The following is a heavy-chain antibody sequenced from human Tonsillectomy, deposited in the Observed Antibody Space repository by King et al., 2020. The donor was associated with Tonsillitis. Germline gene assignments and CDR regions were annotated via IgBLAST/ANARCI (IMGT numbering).Heavy chain of an antibody. Sequence: TLKESGPTLVKPTQTLTLTCTFSGFSLSTSGVGVGWIRQPPGKALEWLALIFWNDDKRYSPSLKNRLTITKDTSKNQVVLRMTNVDAADTAAYHCAYRHPAEYNWSYGTFDIWGQGTMVTVSS. CDR2: IFWNDDK. CDR3: AYRHPAEYNWSYGTFDI. J-gene: IGHJ3*02. V-gene: IGHV2-5*01. D-gene: IGHD1-20*01. CDR1: GFSLSTSGVG.